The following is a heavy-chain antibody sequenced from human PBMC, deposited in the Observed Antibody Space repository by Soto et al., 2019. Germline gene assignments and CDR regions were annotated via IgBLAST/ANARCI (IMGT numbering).Heavy chain of an antibody. CDR2: INAGNGNT. J-gene: IGHJ5*02. Sequence: GASVKVSCKASGYTFTSYAMHWVRQAPGQRLEWMGWINAGNGNTKYSQKFQGRVTITRDTSASTAYMELSSLRSEDTAVYYCARGNTMASYYDILTGPKRQGDWFDPWGQGTLVTVSS. D-gene: IGHD3-9*01. CDR3: ARGNTMASYYDILTGPKRQGDWFDP. CDR1: GYTFTSYA. V-gene: IGHV1-3*01.